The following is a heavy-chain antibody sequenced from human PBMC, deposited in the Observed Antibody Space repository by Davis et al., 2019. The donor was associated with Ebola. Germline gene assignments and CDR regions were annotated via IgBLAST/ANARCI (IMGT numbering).Heavy chain of an antibody. J-gene: IGHJ6*02. CDR2: IWYDGSNK. CDR3: AKEVVGAPYYYYGMDV. Sequence: GESLKISCAASGFTFSNYWMSWVRQAPVKGLEWVAVIWYDGSNKYYADSVKGRFTISRDNSKNTLYLQMNSLRAEDTAVYYCAKEVVGAPYYYYGMDVWGQGTTVTVSS. CDR1: GFTFSNYW. V-gene: IGHV3-33*06. D-gene: IGHD1-26*01.